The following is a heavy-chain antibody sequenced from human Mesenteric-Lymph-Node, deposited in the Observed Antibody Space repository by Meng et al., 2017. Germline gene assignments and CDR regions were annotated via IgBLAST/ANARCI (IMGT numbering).Heavy chain of an antibody. CDR1: GYTFTDYY. J-gene: IGHJ4*02. CDR3: AKPGGSGTDFDY. V-gene: IGHV1-2*02. CDR2: INPNSGGT. Sequence: GAGVQKPGASVKVSCQATGYTFTDYYMHWVRQAPGQGLEWMGWINPNSGGTHYAQRFQGRVTMTRDTSISAAYMELSSLRSDDTAMYYCAKPGGSGTDFDYWGQGTLVTVSS. D-gene: IGHD3-10*01.